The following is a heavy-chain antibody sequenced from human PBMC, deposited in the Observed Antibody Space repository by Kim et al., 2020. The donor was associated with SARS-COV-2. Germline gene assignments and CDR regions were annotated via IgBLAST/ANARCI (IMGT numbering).Heavy chain of an antibody. D-gene: IGHD5-18*01. CDR2: IIPIFGTA. V-gene: IGHV1-69*13. Sequence: SVKVSCKASGGTFSSYAISWVRQAPGQGLEWMGGIIPIFGTANYAQKFQGRVTITADESTSTAYMELSSLRSEDTAVYYCARAAGLGGYSYGGFDYWGQGTLVTVSS. CDR1: GGTFSSYA. J-gene: IGHJ4*02. CDR3: ARAAGLGGYSYGGFDY.